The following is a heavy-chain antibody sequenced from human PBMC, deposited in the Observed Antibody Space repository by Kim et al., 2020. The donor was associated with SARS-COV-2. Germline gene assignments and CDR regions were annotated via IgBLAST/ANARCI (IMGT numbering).Heavy chain of an antibody. CDR3: AKDRDSSGYYSDAFDI. CDR1: GFTFSSYA. J-gene: IGHJ3*02. D-gene: IGHD3-22*01. V-gene: IGHV3-23*01. CDR2: ISGSGGST. Sequence: GGSLRLSCAASGFTFSSYAMSWVRQAPGKGLEWVSAISGSGGSTYYADSVKGRFTISRDNSKNTMYLQMNSLRAEDTAVYYCAKDRDSSGYYSDAFDIWGQGTMVTVSS.